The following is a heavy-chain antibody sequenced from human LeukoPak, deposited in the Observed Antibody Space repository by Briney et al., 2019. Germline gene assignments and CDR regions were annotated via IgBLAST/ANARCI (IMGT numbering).Heavy chain of an antibody. CDR3: AGRKFNSSGGSCLDY. CDR1: GGSFSGYY. D-gene: IGHD2-15*01. J-gene: IGHJ4*02. Sequence: PSGTLSLTCAVYGGSFSGYYWSWIRQPPGKGLEWIGEINHSGSTNYNPSLKSRVTISVDTSKNQFSLKLSSVTAADTAVYYCAGRKFNSSGGSCLDYWGQGTLVTVSS. CDR2: INHSGST. V-gene: IGHV4-34*01.